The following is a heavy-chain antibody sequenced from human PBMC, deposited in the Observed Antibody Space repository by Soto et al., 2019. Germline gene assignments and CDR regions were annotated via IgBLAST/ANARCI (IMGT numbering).Heavy chain of an antibody. J-gene: IGHJ5*02. D-gene: IGHD3-9*01. V-gene: IGHV1-69*04. CDR1: GGTFSSYT. Sequence: SVKVSCKASGGTFSSYTISWVRQAPGQGLEWMGRIIPILGIANYAQKFQGRVTITADKSTSTAYMELSSLRSEDTAVYYCAREGYYDILTGYYGSFWFGPWGQGTLVTVSS. CDR2: IIPILGIA. CDR3: AREGYYDILTGYYGSFWFGP.